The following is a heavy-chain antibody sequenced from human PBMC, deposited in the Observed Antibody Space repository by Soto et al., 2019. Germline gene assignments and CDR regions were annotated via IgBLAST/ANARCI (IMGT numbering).Heavy chain of an antibody. CDR2: IYDSAIT. CDR3: ARTRGGYNPVDY. Sequence: QVQLQESGPGLVKPSQTLSLTCTVSGGSISSGDYYWSWIRQPPGKGLEWIGYIYDSAITYYNPSLKSRVTISVAPSKNQLSLKLSSVTAADTAVYYCARTRGGYNPVDYWGQGTLVTVSS. J-gene: IGHJ4*02. V-gene: IGHV4-30-4*01. CDR1: GGSISSGDYY. D-gene: IGHD5-12*01.